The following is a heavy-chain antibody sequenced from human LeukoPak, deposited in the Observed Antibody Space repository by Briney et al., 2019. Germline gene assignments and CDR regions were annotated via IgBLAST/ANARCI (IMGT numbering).Heavy chain of an antibody. CDR2: INHSGST. CDR3: ARGTIAAAAGYNWFDP. J-gene: IGHJ5*02. Sequence: SETLSLTCTVYGGSFSGYYWSWIRQPPGKGLEWIGEINHSGSTNYNPSLKSRVTISVDTSKNQFSLKLSSVTAADTAVYYCARGTIAAAAGYNWFDPWGQGTLVTVSS. CDR1: GGSFSGYY. D-gene: IGHD6-13*01. V-gene: IGHV4-34*01.